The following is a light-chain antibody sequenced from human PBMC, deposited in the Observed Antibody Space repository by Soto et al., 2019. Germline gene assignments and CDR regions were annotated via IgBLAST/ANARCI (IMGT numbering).Light chain of an antibody. CDR2: GAS. V-gene: IGKV3-15*01. J-gene: IGKJ1*01. Sequence: ELVRTQSPAVLSGSPGERATLSCRASQSVSSNLAWYQQKPGQAPRLLIYGASTRATGIPARFSGSGSGTDFTLTISSLEPEDFAVYYCQQRTFGQGTKVNIK. CDR1: QSVSSN. CDR3: QQRT.